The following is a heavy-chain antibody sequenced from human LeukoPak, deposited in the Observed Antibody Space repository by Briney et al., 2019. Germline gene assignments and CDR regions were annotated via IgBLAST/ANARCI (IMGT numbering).Heavy chain of an antibody. CDR1: GFTFSSYA. V-gene: IGHV3-9*03. J-gene: IGHJ4*02. CDR2: ISWNSGSI. Sequence: GGSLRLSCAASGFTFSSYAMHWVRHAPGKGLEWVSGISWNSGSIGYADSVKGRFTISRDNAKNSLYLQMNSLRAEDMALYYCAKDLDRVWLSLAFDYWGQGTLVTVSS. D-gene: IGHD5-12*01. CDR3: AKDLDRVWLSLAFDY.